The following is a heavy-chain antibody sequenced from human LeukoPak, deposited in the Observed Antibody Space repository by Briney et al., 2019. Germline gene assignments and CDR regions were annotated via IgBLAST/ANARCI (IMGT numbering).Heavy chain of an antibody. Sequence: GGSLRLSCAASGFTFSSYAMSWVRQAPGKGLEWVSAISGSGGSTYYADSVKGRFTISRDNSKNTLYLQMNSLRAAATAVYYWGRPGYGGSGYFDYWAREPWSPSPQ. CDR1: GFTFSSYA. J-gene: IGHJ4*02. CDR2: ISGSGGST. D-gene: IGHD6-13*01. V-gene: IGHV3-23*01. CDR3: GRPGYGGSGYFDY.